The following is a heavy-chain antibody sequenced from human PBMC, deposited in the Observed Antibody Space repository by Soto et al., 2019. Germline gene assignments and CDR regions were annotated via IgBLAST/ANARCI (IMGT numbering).Heavy chain of an antibody. D-gene: IGHD3-16*01. CDR3: ARWGTTGGFAL. J-gene: IGHJ4*02. CDR1: GFMFKSYV. V-gene: IGHV3-30*19. CDR2: TSYDGNNK. Sequence: QLQLVESGGGVVQPGTSLRLSCTASGFMFKSYVMHWVRQAPGKGLEWVALTSYDGNNKYYGDSVKGRFTVSRDNSKNPLHLQMDSLRPEDTALYYCARWGTTGGFALWGQGTLVSVSS.